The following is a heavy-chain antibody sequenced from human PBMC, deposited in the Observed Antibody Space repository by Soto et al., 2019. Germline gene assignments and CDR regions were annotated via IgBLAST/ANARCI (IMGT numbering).Heavy chain of an antibody. CDR2: IIPTFGTA. CDR3: ARGRRKARHHFNY. CDR1: GGTFNNYL. J-gene: IGHJ4*02. V-gene: IGHV1-69*13. Sequence: SVKVSCKTSGGTFNNYLISWVRQAPGQGLEWMGGIIPTFGTANYAQKFQGRVTITADESTRTAYLQGSSLRAEDTALYFFARGRRKARHHFNYWGQGTMVTVSS.